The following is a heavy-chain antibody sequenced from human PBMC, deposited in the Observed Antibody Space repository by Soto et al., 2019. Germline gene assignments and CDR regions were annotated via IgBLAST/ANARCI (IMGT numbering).Heavy chain of an antibody. V-gene: IGHV4-59*01. CDR2: IHYSGSA. CDR3: ARGGVEILTGHGFDP. Sequence: QVQLQESGPGLVKPSETLSLTCTVSGGSISSYYWSWIRQPPGKGLEWIGYIHYSGSANYNPSLKSRVTISVDTSKNQFSLRLSSVTAADTAVYYCARGGVEILTGHGFDPWGQGTLVTVSS. D-gene: IGHD3-9*01. J-gene: IGHJ5*02. CDR1: GGSISSYY.